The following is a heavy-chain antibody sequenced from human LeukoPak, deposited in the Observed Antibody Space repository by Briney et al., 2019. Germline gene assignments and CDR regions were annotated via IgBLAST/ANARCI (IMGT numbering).Heavy chain of an antibody. D-gene: IGHD1-26*01. Sequence: SCKVSGYTLTELSMHWVRQAPGKGLEWVAVISYDGSNKYYADSVKGRFTISRDNSKNTLYLQMNSLRAEDTAVYYCAREGRDYYGMDVWGQGTTVTVSS. CDR2: ISYDGSNK. J-gene: IGHJ6*02. CDR1: GYTLTELS. CDR3: AREGRDYYGMDV. V-gene: IGHV3-30-3*01.